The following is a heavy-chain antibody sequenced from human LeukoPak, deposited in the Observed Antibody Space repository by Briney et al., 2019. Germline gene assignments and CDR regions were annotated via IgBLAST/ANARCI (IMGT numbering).Heavy chain of an antibody. V-gene: IGHV3-23*01. CDR3: GRRPVNGVTAYWYFDL. CDR1: GFSFSSYA. J-gene: IGHJ2*01. D-gene: IGHD2-21*02. Sequence: GGSLRLSCAASGFSFSSYAMSWVRQAPGKGLEWVSTISGSGGSTHYVDSVKGRFTISRENSKLTLYLQLNSLRADDTAVYYCGRRPVNGVTAYWYFDLWGRGTLVTVSS. CDR2: ISGSGGST.